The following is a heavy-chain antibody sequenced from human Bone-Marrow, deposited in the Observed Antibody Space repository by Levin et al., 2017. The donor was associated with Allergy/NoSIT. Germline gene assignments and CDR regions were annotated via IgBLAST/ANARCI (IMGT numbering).Heavy chain of an antibody. J-gene: IGHJ4*02. CDR3: ARDCFFSNLRYFDY. D-gene: IGHD4-11*01. CDR1: GGSISSGGYY. Sequence: PSETLSLTCTVSGGSISSGGYYWSWIRQHPGKGLEWIGYIYYSGSTYYNPSLKSRVTISVDTSKNQFSLKLSSVTAADTAVYYCARDCFFSNLRYFDYWGQGTLVTVSS. CDR2: IYYSGST. V-gene: IGHV4-31*03.